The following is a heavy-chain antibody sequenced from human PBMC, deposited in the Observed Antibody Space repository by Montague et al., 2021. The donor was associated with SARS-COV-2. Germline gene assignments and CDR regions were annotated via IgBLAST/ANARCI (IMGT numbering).Heavy chain of an antibody. Sequence: SETVSLTCTVSGGSIRSTTFYWAWIRRPPGKGLEWIGSIYYTGNTYYNPSLKSRVTISVVTSKNHFTLKLSSVTAAETAVYYCARLKRYFDSSGSPSAFDFWGQGTKVTVSS. CDR1: GGSIRSTTFY. CDR3: ARLKRYFDSSGSPSAFDF. J-gene: IGHJ3*01. CDR2: IYYTGNT. V-gene: IGHV4-39*02. D-gene: IGHD3-22*01.